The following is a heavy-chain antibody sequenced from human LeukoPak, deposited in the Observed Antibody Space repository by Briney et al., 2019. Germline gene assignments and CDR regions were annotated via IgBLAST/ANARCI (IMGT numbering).Heavy chain of an antibody. J-gene: IGHJ4*02. CDR1: GFTFSSYW. V-gene: IGHV3-23*01. CDR3: AKDLPPPTAVAGKDLFDY. D-gene: IGHD6-19*01. CDR2: ISGSGGST. Sequence: PGGSLRLSCAASGFTFSSYWMNWVRQAPGKGLEWVPAISGSGGSTYYADSVKGRFTISRDNSKNTLYLQMNSLRAEDTAVYYCAKDLPPPTAVAGKDLFDYWGQGTLVTVSS.